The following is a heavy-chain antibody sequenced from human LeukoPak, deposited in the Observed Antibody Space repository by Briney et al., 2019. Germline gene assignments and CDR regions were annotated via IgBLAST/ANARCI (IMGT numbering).Heavy chain of an antibody. D-gene: IGHD3-16*02. J-gene: IGHJ4*02. V-gene: IGHV4-61*02. CDR2: IYTSGST. CDR3: ARGTKLLYVWGSYRYFDY. CDR1: GGSISSGSYY. Sequence: SETLSLTCTVSGGSISSGSYYWSWIRQPAGKGLEWIGRIYTSGSTNYNPSLKSRVTISVDTSKNQFSLKLSSVTAADTAVYYCARGTKLLYVWGSYRYFDYWGQGTLVTVSS.